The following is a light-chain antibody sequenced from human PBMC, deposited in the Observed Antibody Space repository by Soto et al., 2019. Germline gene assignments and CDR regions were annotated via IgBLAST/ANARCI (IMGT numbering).Light chain of an antibody. Sequence: QSVLTQPPSASGSPVQSVTISCTGTTSEVGAYNYVSWYQQHPGKAPKLMIYEVSKWPSGVPDRFSGSKSGNKASLTVSGLQAEDEADYYCSSYAGSNTYVVFGGGTKLTVL. CDR1: TSEVGAYNY. V-gene: IGLV2-8*01. J-gene: IGLJ2*01. CDR2: EVS. CDR3: SSYAGSNTYVV.